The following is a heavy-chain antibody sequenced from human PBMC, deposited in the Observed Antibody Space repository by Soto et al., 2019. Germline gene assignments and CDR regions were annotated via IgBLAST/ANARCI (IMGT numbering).Heavy chain of an antibody. J-gene: IGHJ6*03. Sequence: SVKVSCKASGGTFSSCAISWVRQAPGQGLEWMGGIIPIFGTANYAQKFQGRITITADESTSTAYMELSSLRSEDTAVYYCARGELMVYGSTHYYYYMDVWGKGTTVTVSS. CDR3: ARGELMVYGSTHYYYYMDV. D-gene: IGHD2-8*01. CDR2: IIPIFGTA. CDR1: GGTFSSCA. V-gene: IGHV1-69*13.